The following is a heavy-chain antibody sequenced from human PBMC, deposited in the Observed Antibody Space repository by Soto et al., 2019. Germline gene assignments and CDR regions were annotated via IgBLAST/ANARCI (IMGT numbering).Heavy chain of an antibody. D-gene: IGHD3-16*01. CDR2: IIPIHGTT. V-gene: IGHV1-69*01. Sequence: QMEQSGAEVRKPGSSVKVSCKPSGGSLTSYPMAWVRQAPGQGFEWMGGIIPIHGTTEYAQKFQGRVTITADDSTNRATLELTGMTSEVTAVYYCARGWGLVSWGQGTLVTVSS. CDR3: ARGWGLVS. J-gene: IGHJ4*02. CDR1: GGSLTSYP.